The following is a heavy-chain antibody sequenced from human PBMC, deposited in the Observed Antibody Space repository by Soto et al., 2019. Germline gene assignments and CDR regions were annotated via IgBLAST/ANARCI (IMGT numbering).Heavy chain of an antibody. J-gene: IGHJ4*02. D-gene: IGHD3-3*01. Sequence: GESLKISCKGSGYNFAGYWIAWVRQMPGKGLELMGISYPSDSDTRYRPSFQGQVTISADKSISSAYLQWSSLRASDTAMYYCARGGVSTRTFDYWGQGTPVTVSS. V-gene: IGHV5-51*01. CDR3: ARGGVSTRTFDY. CDR2: SYPSDSDT. CDR1: GYNFAGYW.